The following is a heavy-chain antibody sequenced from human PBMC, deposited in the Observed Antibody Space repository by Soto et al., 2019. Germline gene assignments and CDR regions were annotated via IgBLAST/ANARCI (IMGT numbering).Heavy chain of an antibody. V-gene: IGHV1-24*01. CDR1: GYTLTELS. CDR2: FDPEDGET. J-gene: IGHJ4*02. Sequence: ASVKVSCKVSGYTLTELSMHWVLQAPGKGLEWMGGFDPEDGETIYAQKFQGRVTMTEDTSTDTAYMELSSLRSEDTAVYYCATTIVGLRFLEWLLSFDYWGQGTQVTVSS. D-gene: IGHD3-3*01. CDR3: ATTIVGLRFLEWLLSFDY.